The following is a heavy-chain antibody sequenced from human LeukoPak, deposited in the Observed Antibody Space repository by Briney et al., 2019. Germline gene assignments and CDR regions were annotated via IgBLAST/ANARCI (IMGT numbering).Heavy chain of an antibody. CDR1: GYSFTTYW. CDR2: IYPGDSDT. CDR3: ARHQIVGVTRSPFDY. J-gene: IGHJ4*02. Sequence: GDSLKISCKGSGYSFTTYWIGWVRQMPGKGLEWMGIIYPGDSDTRYSPSFQGQVTISADKSIGTAYLQWSSLKASDTAMYYCARHQIVGVTRSPFDYWGQGTLVTVSS. V-gene: IGHV5-51*01. D-gene: IGHD1-26*01.